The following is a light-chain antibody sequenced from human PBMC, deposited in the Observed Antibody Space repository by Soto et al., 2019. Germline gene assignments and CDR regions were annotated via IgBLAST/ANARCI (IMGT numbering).Light chain of an antibody. Sequence: EIVMTQSPATLSVSPGERATLSCRASQSVSSNLAWYQQKPGQAPRLLIYGASTRATGIPARFSGSGSGTEVTLTISSLQSEDFAVYYCQQYNNWPPWTLGQGTKVEIK. CDR3: QQYNNWPPWT. V-gene: IGKV3-15*01. CDR2: GAS. J-gene: IGKJ1*01. CDR1: QSVSSN.